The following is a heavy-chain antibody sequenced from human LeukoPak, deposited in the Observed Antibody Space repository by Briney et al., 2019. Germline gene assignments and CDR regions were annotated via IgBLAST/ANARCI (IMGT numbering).Heavy chain of an antibody. J-gene: IGHJ6*02. D-gene: IGHD2-2*02. CDR1: GGSFSGYY. CDR3: ARDRQAYTQSYYYGMDV. CDR2: INHSGST. Sequence: ASETLSLTCAVYGGSFSGYYWSWIRQPPGKGLEWIGEINHSGSTNYNPSLKSRVTISVDTSKNQFSLKLSSVTAADTAVYYCARDRQAYTQSYYYGMDVWGQGTTVTVSS. V-gene: IGHV4-34*01.